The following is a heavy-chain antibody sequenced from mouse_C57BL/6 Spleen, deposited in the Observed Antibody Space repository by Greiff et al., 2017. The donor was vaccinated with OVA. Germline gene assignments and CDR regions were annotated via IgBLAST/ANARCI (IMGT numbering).Heavy chain of an antibody. D-gene: IGHD4-1*01. CDR1: GYTFTDYE. V-gene: IGHV1-15*01. J-gene: IGHJ2*01. Sequence: QVQLQQSGAELVRPGASVTLSCKASGYTFTDYEMHWVKQTPVHGLEWIGAIDPETGGTAYNQKFKGKAILTADKSSSTAYMELRSLTSEDSAVYYCTRSQPSLGPYFDYWGQGTTLTVSS. CDR3: TRSQPSLGPYFDY. CDR2: IDPETGGT.